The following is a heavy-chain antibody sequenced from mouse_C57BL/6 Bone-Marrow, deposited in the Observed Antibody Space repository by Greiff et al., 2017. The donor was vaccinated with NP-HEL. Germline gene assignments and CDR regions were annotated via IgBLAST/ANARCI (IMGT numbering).Heavy chain of an antibody. V-gene: IGHV5-9-1*02. J-gene: IGHJ2*01. Sequence: EVKLMESGEGLVKPGGSLKLSCAASGFTFSSYAMSWVRQTPEKRLEWVAYISSGGDYIYYADTVKGRFTISRDNARNTLYLQMSSLKSEDTAMYYCTRSIYYDYALAYWGQGTTLTVSS. CDR1: GFTFSSYA. CDR2: ISSGGDYI. CDR3: TRSIYYDYALAY. D-gene: IGHD2-4*01.